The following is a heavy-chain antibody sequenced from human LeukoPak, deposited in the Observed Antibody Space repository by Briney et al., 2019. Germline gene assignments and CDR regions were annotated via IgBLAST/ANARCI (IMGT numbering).Heavy chain of an antibody. J-gene: IGHJ6*02. CDR3: AKAVVAGLFYYYGMDV. V-gene: IGHV3-23*01. Sequence: GGSLRLSCAASGFTFSNSAMSWVRQGPGKGLEWVSGISGSGGDTYYADSVKGRFTISRDNSMNTLYVHMNSLRAEDTAVYFCAKAVVAGLFYYYGMDVWGQGTTVTVSS. CDR2: ISGSGGDT. D-gene: IGHD2-15*01. CDR1: GFTFSNSA.